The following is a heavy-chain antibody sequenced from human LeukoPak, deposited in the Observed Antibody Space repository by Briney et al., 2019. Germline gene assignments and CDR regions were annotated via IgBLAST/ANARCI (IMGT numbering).Heavy chain of an antibody. V-gene: IGHV4-39*01. CDR2: ISYGGST. J-gene: IGHJ4*02. Sequence: SETLSLNCTVSGGSISSNSNYWAWIRQPPGRGLEWIGSISYGGSTYYSPSLESRVTISVDTSKNQFSLNLSSVTAADTAVYYCARQALWFFDHWGQGTLVTVSS. D-gene: IGHD2-21*01. CDR1: GGSISSNSNY. CDR3: ARQALWFFDH.